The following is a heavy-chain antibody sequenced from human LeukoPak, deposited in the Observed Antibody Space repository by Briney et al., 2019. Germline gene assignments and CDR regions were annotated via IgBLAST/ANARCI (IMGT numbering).Heavy chain of an antibody. Sequence: SETLSLTCTVSGGSISSYYWSWIRQPPGKGLEWIGNIYYSGSTYYNPSLKSRVTISVDTSKNQFSLKLSSVTAADTAVYYCARDQGTIFGENWFDPWGQGTLVTVSS. CDR1: GGSISSYY. D-gene: IGHD3-3*01. CDR2: IYYSGST. CDR3: ARDQGTIFGENWFDP. V-gene: IGHV4-59*12. J-gene: IGHJ5*02.